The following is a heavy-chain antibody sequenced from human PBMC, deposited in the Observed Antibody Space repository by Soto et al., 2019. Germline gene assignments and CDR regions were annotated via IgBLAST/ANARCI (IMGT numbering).Heavy chain of an antibody. J-gene: IGHJ4*02. CDR2: MNPNSGNT. V-gene: IGHV1-8*01. CDR3: ARCTNGVSDLDY. CDR1: GYTFTSYD. Sequence: ASVKVSCKASGYTFTSYDINWVRQATGQGLEWMGWMNPNSGNTGYAQKFQGRVTMTRNTSISTAYMELSSLRSEDTAVYYCARCTNGVSDLDYWGQGTLVTVSS. D-gene: IGHD2-8*01.